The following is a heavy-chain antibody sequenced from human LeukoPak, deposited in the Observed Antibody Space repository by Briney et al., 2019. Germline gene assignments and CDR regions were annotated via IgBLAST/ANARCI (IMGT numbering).Heavy chain of an antibody. Sequence: ASVKVSCKASGYTFTGYYMHWVRQAPGQGLEWMEWINPNSGGTNYAQKFQGRVTMTRDTSISTAYMELSRLRSDDTAVYYCARVGRGVVVVIPFFDYWGQGTLVTVSS. CDR1: GYTFTGYY. CDR3: ARVGRGVVVVIPFFDY. CDR2: INPNSGGT. V-gene: IGHV1-2*02. J-gene: IGHJ4*02. D-gene: IGHD3-22*01.